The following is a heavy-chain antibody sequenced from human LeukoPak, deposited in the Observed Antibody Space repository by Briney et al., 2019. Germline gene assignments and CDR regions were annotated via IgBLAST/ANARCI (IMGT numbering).Heavy chain of an antibody. V-gene: IGHV3-7*01. CDR3: ARTELLDY. CDR2: IKQDGGEK. J-gene: IGHJ4*02. Sequence: GRSLRLSCAASGFTLSSYAMHWVRQAPGKGLEWVANIKQDGGEKYYVDSVKGRFTISRDNAKNSLYLQMNSLRAEDTAVYYCARTELLDYWGQGTLVTVSS. CDR1: GFTLSSYA. D-gene: IGHD1-14*01.